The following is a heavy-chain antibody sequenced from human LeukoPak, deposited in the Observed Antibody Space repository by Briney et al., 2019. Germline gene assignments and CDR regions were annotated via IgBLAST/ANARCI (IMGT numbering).Heavy chain of an antibody. J-gene: IGHJ4*02. CDR1: GGSISGYY. CDR2: IYYSGST. Sequence: PSQTLSLTCPVSGGSISGYYWSWIRQPPGKGLEWIGYIYYSGSTNYNPSLKSRVTISVDTSKNQFSLKLSSVTAADTAVYYCARQGSGSHKDWGQGTLVTVSS. V-gene: IGHV4-59*08. CDR3: ARQGSGSHKD. D-gene: IGHD1-26*01.